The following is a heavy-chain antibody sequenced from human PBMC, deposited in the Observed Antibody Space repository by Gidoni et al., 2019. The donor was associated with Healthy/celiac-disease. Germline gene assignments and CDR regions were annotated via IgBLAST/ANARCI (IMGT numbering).Heavy chain of an antibody. Sequence: EVQLVESGGGLVHPGGSLRLSCAASGFTVSSNYMSWVRQAPGKGLEWVSVIFSGGSTYYADSVKGRFTISRDNSKNTLYLQMNSLRAEDTAVYYCARAGIADTYFDYWGQGTLVTVSS. CDR2: IFSGGST. CDR3: ARAGIADTYFDY. CDR1: GFTVSSNY. D-gene: IGHD6-13*01. V-gene: IGHV3-66*01. J-gene: IGHJ4*02.